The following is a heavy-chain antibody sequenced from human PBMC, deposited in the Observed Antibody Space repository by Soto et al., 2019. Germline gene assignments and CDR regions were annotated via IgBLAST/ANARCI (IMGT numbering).Heavy chain of an antibody. CDR3: ARDGQGGYSYGIDY. D-gene: IGHD5-18*01. Sequence: EVQLVESGGGLVQPGGSLRLSCAASGFTFSSHWMHWVRQPPGKGLVWVSRIKTDGSTTTYSDSVKVRFTISRDNAKNTLYLQMTSLRAEDTAVYYCARDGQGGYSYGIDYWGQGILVIVSS. CDR2: IKTDGSTT. J-gene: IGHJ4*02. CDR1: GFTFSSHW. V-gene: IGHV3-74*01.